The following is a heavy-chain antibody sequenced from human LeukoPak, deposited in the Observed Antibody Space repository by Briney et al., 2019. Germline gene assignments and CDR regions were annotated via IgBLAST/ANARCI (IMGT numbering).Heavy chain of an antibody. Sequence: ASVKVSCKASGYTFTSQYMHWVRQAPGQGLEWMGIINPSSGSTTYAQKFQGSVTMTRDTSTSTIYMELSSLRSEDTALYYCARGIGSYSNSWYRFDYWGQGTLVTVSS. CDR2: INPSSGST. D-gene: IGHD6-13*01. CDR1: GYTFTSQY. J-gene: IGHJ4*02. V-gene: IGHV1-46*01. CDR3: ARGIGSYSNSWYRFDY.